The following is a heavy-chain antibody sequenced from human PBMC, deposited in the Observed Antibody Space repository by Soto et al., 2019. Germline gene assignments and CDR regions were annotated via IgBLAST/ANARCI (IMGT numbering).Heavy chain of an antibody. D-gene: IGHD4-17*01. CDR1: GGTFSSYT. J-gene: IGHJ4*02. V-gene: IGHV1-69*02. Sequence: QVQLVQSGAEVKKPGSSVKVSCKASGGTFSSYTISWVRQAPGQGLEWMGRIIPILGIANYAQKFQGRVTIXXEXSXXTAYMELSSLRSEDTAVYYCAIESRDYGDYGLFAYWGQGTLVTVSS. CDR2: IIPILGIA. CDR3: AIESRDYGDYGLFAY.